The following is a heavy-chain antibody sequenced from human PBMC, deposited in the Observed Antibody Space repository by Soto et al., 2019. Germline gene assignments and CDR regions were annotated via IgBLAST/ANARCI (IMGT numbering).Heavy chain of an antibody. J-gene: IGHJ4*02. V-gene: IGHV1-18*01. D-gene: IGHD2-2*01. CDR1: GYTFTSYG. CDR2: ISAYNGNT. Sequence: ASVKVSCKASGYTFTSYGISWVRQAPGQGLEWMGWISAYNGNTNYAQKLQGRVNMTTDTSTSTAYMELRSLRSDDTAVYYCARDLYCSSTSCYGPFDYWGQGTLVTVSS. CDR3: ARDLYCSSTSCYGPFDY.